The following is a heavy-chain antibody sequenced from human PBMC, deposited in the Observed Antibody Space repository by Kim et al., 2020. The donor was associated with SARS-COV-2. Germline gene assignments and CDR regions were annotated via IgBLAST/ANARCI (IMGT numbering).Heavy chain of an antibody. CDR3: ARDLSIVGATRIFHFDY. V-gene: IGHV6-1*01. Sequence: VKSRITINPDTSKNQFSLQLNSVTPEDTAVYYCARDLSIVGATRIFHFDYWGQGTLVTVSS. J-gene: IGHJ4*02. D-gene: IGHD1-26*01.